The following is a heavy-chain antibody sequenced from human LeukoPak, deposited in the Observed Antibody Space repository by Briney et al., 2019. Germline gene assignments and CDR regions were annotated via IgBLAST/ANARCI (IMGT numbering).Heavy chain of an antibody. CDR3: ANGDYSLLFDY. V-gene: IGHV4-59*01. Sequence: SETLSLTCTVSGGSISSYYWSWIRQPPGKGLEWIGYIYYSGSTNYNPSLKRRVTISVDTSKNQFSLKLSSVTAADTAVYYCANGDYSLLFDYWGQGTLVTVSS. CDR2: IYYSGST. D-gene: IGHD4-17*01. CDR1: GGSISSYY. J-gene: IGHJ4*02.